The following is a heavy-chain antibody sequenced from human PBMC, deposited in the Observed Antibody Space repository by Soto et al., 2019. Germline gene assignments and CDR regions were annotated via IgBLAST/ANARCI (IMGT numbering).Heavy chain of an antibody. V-gene: IGHV3-7*01. CDR1: GFTFSSYW. Sequence: PGGSLRLSCAASGFTFSSYWMSWVRQAPGKGLEWVANIKQDGSEKYYVDSVKGRFTISRDNAKNSLYLQMNSLRAEDTAVYYCARGLRYFDWLLSNNFDYWGQGTLVTVSS. CDR2: IKQDGSEK. J-gene: IGHJ4*02. CDR3: ARGLRYFDWLLSNNFDY. D-gene: IGHD3-9*01.